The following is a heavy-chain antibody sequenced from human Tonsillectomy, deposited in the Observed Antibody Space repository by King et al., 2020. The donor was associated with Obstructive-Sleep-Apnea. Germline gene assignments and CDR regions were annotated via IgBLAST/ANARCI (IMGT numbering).Heavy chain of an antibody. CDR2: IYYSAST. D-gene: IGHD1-26*01. CDR3: ARAGLLQNWFDP. V-gene: IGHV4-31*03. CDR1: GGSISSGGDY. J-gene: IGHJ5*02. Sequence: VQLQESGPGLVKPSQTLSLTCTVSGGSISSGGDYWTWIRQHPVKGLEWIGYIYYSASTYYNPSLKSRVSISRDTSKNQFSLKLSSVTAADTAVYDCARAGLLQNWFDPWGQGTLVTVSS.